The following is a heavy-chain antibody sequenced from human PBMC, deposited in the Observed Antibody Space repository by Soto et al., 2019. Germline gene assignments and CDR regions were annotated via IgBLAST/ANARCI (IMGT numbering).Heavy chain of an antibody. CDR2: IYYSGST. D-gene: IGHD3-22*01. CDR1: GDSIRSGNHY. CDR3: ARGPHVLYYYDGSGYPYSFDY. J-gene: IGHJ4*02. V-gene: IGHV4-61*01. Sequence: SETLSLTCTVSGDSIRSGNHYWSWIRQPPGKGLEWIGYIYYSGSTNYNPSLKSRVTISVDTSKNQFSLKLSSVTAADTAVYYCARGPHVLYYYDGSGYPYSFDYWGQGTLVTVSS.